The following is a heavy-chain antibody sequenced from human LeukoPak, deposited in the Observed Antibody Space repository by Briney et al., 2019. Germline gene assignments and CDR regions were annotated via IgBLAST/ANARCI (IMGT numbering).Heavy chain of an antibody. V-gene: IGHV3-66*01. J-gene: IGHJ4*02. CDR1: GFTFSSYA. CDR3: ARKRGSGRYYLDY. CDR2: IYSGGST. Sequence: PGGSLRLSCAASGFTFSSYAMSWVRQAPGKGLEWVSVIYSGGSTYYADSVKGRFTISRDNSKNTLYLQMNSLRAEDTAVYYCARKRGSGRYYLDYWGQGTLVTVSS. D-gene: IGHD3-10*01.